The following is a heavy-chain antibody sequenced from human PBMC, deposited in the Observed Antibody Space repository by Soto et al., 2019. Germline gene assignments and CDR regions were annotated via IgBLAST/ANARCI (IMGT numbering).Heavy chain of an antibody. V-gene: IGHV1-69*01. Sequence: QVQLVQSGAEVKKPGSSVKVSCKASGGTFSSYAISWVRQAPGQGLEWMGGIIPIFGTANYAQKFQGRVTITANESTSTAYMELSSRGSEDKYLYYCARDRDSSSPDMDVWGQGTPVTVSS. J-gene: IGHJ6*02. CDR2: IIPIFGTA. CDR3: ARDRDSSSPDMDV. D-gene: IGHD6-13*01. CDR1: GGTFSSYA.